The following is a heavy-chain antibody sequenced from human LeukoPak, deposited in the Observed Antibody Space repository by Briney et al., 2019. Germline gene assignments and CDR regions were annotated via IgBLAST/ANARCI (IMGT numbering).Heavy chain of an antibody. CDR2: IIPIFGTA. Sequence: GSSVKVSCKASGGTFSSYAISWVRQAPGQGLEWMGGIIPIFGTANYAQKFQGRVTITADESTSTAYMELSSLRSEDTAVYYCARVRGWCSSTSCHQDYYYYYMDVWGKGTTVTVSS. V-gene: IGHV1-69*01. J-gene: IGHJ6*03. CDR3: ARVRGWCSSTSCHQDYYYYYMDV. D-gene: IGHD2-2*01. CDR1: GGTFSSYA.